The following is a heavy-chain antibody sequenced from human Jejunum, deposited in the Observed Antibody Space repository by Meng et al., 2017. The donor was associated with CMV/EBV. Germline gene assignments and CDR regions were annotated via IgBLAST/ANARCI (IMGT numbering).Heavy chain of an antibody. V-gene: IGHV4-59*01. CDR1: SNTNSY. J-gene: IGHJ5*02. CDR2: VHHSGST. Sequence: SNTNSYWGWIRQPPGRGLEWIGIVHHSGSTNYNPSLENRLTMSVETSKNQFSLTLSSVTAADTAVYYCARDSYSHGSGSYNWFDLWGQGTLVTVSS. D-gene: IGHD3-10*01. CDR3: ARDSYSHGSGSYNWFDL.